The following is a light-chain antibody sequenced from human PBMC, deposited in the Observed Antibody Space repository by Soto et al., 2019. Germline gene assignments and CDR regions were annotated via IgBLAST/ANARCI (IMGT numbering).Light chain of an antibody. CDR3: LQDYTYPRT. CDR2: AAS. CDR1: QDIRSD. V-gene: IGKV1-6*01. J-gene: IGKJ1*01. Sequence: AIQMTQSPSSLSASVGDRVTITCRASQDIRSDLAWYQKKSGKAPKLLIYAASSLQSGVPSRFSGSGSGSDFTLTISSLQPEEFATYYCLQDYTYPRTFGQGTSVEI.